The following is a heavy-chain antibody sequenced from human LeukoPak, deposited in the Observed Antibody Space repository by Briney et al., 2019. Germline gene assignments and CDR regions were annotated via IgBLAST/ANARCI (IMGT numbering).Heavy chain of an antibody. D-gene: IGHD4-11*01. CDR2: ISSSSSYI. Sequence: GGSLRLSCAASGFTLSSYSMSWVRQAPGKGLEWVSSISSSSSYIYYADSVKGPFTISRDNAKNSLYLQMNSLRAEDTAVYYCARESTTVKSVYFDYWGQGTLVTVSS. CDR1: GFTLSSYS. V-gene: IGHV3-21*01. CDR3: ARESTTVKSVYFDY. J-gene: IGHJ4*02.